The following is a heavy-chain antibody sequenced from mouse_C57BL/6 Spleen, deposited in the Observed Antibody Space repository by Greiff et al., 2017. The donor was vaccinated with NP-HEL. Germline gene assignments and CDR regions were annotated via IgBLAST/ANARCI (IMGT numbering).Heavy chain of an antibody. Sequence: DVQLQESGPGLVKPSQSLSLTCSVTGYSITSGYYWNWIRQFPGNKLEWMGYISYDGSNNYNPSLKNRISITRDTSKNQFFLKLNSVTTEDTATYYCARGYDYDGDFDYWGQGTTLTVSS. V-gene: IGHV3-6*01. CDR1: GYSITSGYY. CDR2: ISYDGSN. CDR3: ARGYDYDGDFDY. D-gene: IGHD2-4*01. J-gene: IGHJ2*01.